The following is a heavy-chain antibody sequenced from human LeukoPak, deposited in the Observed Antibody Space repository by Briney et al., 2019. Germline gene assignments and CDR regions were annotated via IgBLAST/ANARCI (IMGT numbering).Heavy chain of an antibody. CDR1: GGSFSGYY. CDR3: ARGHEQVKSLH. J-gene: IGHJ1*01. V-gene: IGHV4-34*01. Sequence: PSETLSLTCAVYGGSFSGYYWSWYRQPPGKGLEWIGEIHPSGSTNYNPSLKSRVIISIDTSKNQFSLRVSSVTAADTAVYYCARGHEQVKSLHWGQGTLATVSS. D-gene: IGHD1/OR15-1a*01. CDR2: IHPSGST.